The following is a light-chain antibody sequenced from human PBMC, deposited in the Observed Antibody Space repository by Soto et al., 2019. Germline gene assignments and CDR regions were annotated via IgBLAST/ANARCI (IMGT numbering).Light chain of an antibody. CDR3: QQRSNWPIT. CDR2: DAS. V-gene: IGKV3-11*01. J-gene: IGKJ5*01. CDR1: QSVRTS. Sequence: EVVLTQSPATLSLSPGERATLSCRASQSVRTSLAWYQHKPGQAPRLVIYDASLRANGVPARFGGSGSGTDFTLTISRLEPEDFAVYYCQQRSNWPITFGQGTRLEIK.